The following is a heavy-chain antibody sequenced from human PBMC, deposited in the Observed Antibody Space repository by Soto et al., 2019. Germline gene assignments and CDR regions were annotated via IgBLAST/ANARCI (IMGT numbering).Heavy chain of an antibody. Sequence: PGGSLRLSCAASGVIFSDYYMSWIRQAPGKGLGWVSYIRNSGSTIYYTESVKGRFTISRDNAKNLLFLQMSSLGAEDTAVYYCAGSSGSPYYFDYWGQGTLVTVSS. J-gene: IGHJ4*02. CDR1: GVIFSDYY. CDR3: AGSSGSPYYFDY. D-gene: IGHD6-19*01. CDR2: IRNSGSTI. V-gene: IGHV3-11*01.